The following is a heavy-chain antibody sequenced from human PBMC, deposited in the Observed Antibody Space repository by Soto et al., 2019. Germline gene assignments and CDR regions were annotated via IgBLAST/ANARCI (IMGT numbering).Heavy chain of an antibody. Sequence: SVKVSCKASGYTFTSYDISWVRQAPGQGLEWMGRIIPILGIANYAQKFQGRVTITADKSTSTAYMELSSLRSEDTAVYYCAREGVAPYYYYGMDVWGQGTPVTVSS. D-gene: IGHD5-12*01. J-gene: IGHJ6*02. V-gene: IGHV1-69*04. CDR2: IIPILGIA. CDR3: AREGVAPYYYYGMDV. CDR1: GYTFTSYD.